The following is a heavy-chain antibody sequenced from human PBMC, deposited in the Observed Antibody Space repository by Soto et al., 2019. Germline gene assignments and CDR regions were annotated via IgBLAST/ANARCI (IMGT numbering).Heavy chain of an antibody. CDR2: ISSNGGST. Sequence: GESLKISCSASGFTFSSYALHWVRQAPGKGLEYVSAISSNGGSTYYADSVKGRFTISRDNSKNTLYLQMSSLRAEDTAVYDCVKSRSISNYDYWGQGTLVTVSS. CDR1: GFTFSSYA. V-gene: IGHV3-64D*09. J-gene: IGHJ4*02. D-gene: IGHD4-4*01. CDR3: VKSRSISNYDY.